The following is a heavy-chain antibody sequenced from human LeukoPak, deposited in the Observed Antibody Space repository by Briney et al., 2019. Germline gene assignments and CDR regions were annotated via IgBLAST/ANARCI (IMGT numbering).Heavy chain of an antibody. J-gene: IGHJ4*02. V-gene: IGHV3-21*01. Sequence: PGGSLRLSCAASGFTFSSYSMNWVRQAPGKGLEWVSSISSSSSYIYYADSVKGRFTISRDKAKNSLYLQMNSLRAKDTAVYYCARDRHLAAAGNGDYWGQGTLVTVSS. CDR1: GFTFSSYS. D-gene: IGHD6-13*01. CDR3: ARDRHLAAAGNGDY. CDR2: ISSSSSYI.